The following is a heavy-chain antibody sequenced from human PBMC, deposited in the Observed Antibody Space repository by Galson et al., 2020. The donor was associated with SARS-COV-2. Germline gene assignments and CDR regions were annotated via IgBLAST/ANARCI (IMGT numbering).Heavy chain of an antibody. D-gene: IGHD4-17*01. V-gene: IGHV4-39*01. CDR3: ARHHNDYGDYVSSPDWFDP. Sequence: SETLSLTCTVSGDSISSGSYYWGWIRQPPGKGLEWIGSISYTGNTYYNPSLTSRVTISVDTSNNQFSLKLTSVTAADTAVYYCARHHNDYGDYVSSPDWFDPWGQGTLVTVSS. CDR1: GDSISSGSYY. J-gene: IGHJ5*02. CDR2: ISYTGNT.